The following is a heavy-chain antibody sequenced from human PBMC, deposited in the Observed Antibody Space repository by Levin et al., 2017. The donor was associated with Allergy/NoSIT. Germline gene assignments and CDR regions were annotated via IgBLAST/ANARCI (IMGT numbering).Heavy chain of an antibody. V-gene: IGHV3-66*02. CDR1: GFTVSSNY. Sequence: LSLTCAASGFTVSSNYMSWVRQAPGKGLEWVSVIYSGGSTYYADSVKGRFTISRDNSKNTLYLQMNSLRAEDTAVYYCARGWFGKFDYWGQGTLVTVSS. D-gene: IGHD3-10*01. CDR3: ARGWFGKFDY. J-gene: IGHJ4*02. CDR2: IYSGGST.